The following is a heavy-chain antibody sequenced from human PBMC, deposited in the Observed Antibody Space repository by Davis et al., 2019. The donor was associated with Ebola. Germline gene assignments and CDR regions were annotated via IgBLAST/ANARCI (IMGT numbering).Heavy chain of an antibody. CDR2: INHSGST. Sequence: SETLSLTCAVYGGSFSGYYWSWIRQPPGKGLEWIGEINHSGSTNYNPSLKNRVTVSVDTSKNQFSLMLSSVTAADTAVYHCARRAGHYYNSGIDYWGQGTLVTVSS. CDR3: ARRAGHYYNSGIDY. V-gene: IGHV4-34*01. CDR1: GGSFSGYY. D-gene: IGHD3-10*01. J-gene: IGHJ4*02.